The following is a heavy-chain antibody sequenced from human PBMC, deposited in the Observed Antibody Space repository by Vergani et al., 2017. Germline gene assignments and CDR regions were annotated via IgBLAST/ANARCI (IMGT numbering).Heavy chain of an antibody. CDR1: GYTLTELS. J-gene: IGHJ6*02. V-gene: IGHV1-18*01. CDR2: ISAYNGNT. D-gene: IGHD2-2*01. CDR3: ARKGQVPDYYGMDV. Sequence: QVQLVQSGAEVKKPGASVKVSCKVSGYTLTELSMHWVRQAPGKGLEWMGWISAYNGNTNYAQKLQGRVTMTTDTSTSTAYMELRSLRSDDTAVYYCARKGQVPDYYGMDVWGQGTTVTVSS.